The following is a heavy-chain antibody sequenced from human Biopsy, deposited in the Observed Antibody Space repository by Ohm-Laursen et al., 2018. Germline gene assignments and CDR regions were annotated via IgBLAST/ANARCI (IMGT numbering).Heavy chain of an antibody. CDR3: AKEGPPKDYSSSFHS. V-gene: IGHV3-9*01. CDR1: GFRLGDYA. Sequence: SLRLSCAASGFRLGDYAMHWVRQAPGKGLEWVSGISWNSDTIDYAVSVRGRFTISRDNAKNSLYLQMSSLRAEDTAFYYCAKEGPPKDYSSSFHSWGQGTLVTVSS. D-gene: IGHD6-13*01. J-gene: IGHJ4*02. CDR2: ISWNSDTI.